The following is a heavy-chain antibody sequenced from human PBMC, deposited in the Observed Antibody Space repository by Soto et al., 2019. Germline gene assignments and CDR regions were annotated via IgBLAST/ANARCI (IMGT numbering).Heavy chain of an antibody. J-gene: IGHJ4*02. V-gene: IGHV4-30-4*01. CDR2: IYYSGNT. CDR3: VRYCSTTKCPFDY. D-gene: IGHD2-2*01. Sequence: SEALSLSCTVSGGSISSGGSYWGWIRQPPGKGLEWIGYIYYSGNTYFNPSLKSRVTLSVDTSKNQFSLNLSSVTAADTAVYYCVRYCSTTKCPFDYWGQGTLVTVSS. CDR1: GGSISSGGSY.